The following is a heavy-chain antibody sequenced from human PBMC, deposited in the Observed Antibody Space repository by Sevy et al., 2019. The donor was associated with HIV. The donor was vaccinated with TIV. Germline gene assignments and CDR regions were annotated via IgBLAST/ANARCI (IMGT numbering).Heavy chain of an antibody. D-gene: IGHD1-26*01. CDR2: ISGSGGST. V-gene: IGHV3-23*01. CDR1: GLTFSSYA. Sequence: GGSLRLSCAASGLTFSSYAMSWVRQAPGKGLEWVSPISGSGGSTYYADSVKGRFTISRDNSKNTLYLQMNSLRAEDTAVYYCAQDLISGSYGGFFDYWGQGTLVTVSS. J-gene: IGHJ4*02. CDR3: AQDLISGSYGGFFDY.